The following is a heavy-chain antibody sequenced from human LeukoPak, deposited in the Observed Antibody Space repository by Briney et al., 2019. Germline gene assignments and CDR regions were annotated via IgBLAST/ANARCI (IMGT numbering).Heavy chain of an antibody. D-gene: IGHD6-19*01. CDR1: GFSFSNYY. CDR3: TRVIVAVPGYFDYFDF. Sequence: AGGSLRLSCTASGFSFSNYYMRWIRQAPGKGLEWVANINEDGSNKWHLGSVKGRFTVSRDNARNSLYLQMDSLRVEDTAVYYCTRVIVAVPGYFDYFDFWGQGVLVTVSS. J-gene: IGHJ4*02. CDR2: INEDGSNK. V-gene: IGHV3-7*01.